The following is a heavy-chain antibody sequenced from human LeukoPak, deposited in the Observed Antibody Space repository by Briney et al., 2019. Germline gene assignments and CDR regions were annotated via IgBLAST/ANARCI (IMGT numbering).Heavy chain of an antibody. J-gene: IGHJ6*03. Sequence: GGSLRLSCAASGFTVSSNYMSWVRQAPGKGLEWVSVIYSGGGTYYADSVRGRFTISRDNSKNTLYLQMNSLRAEDTAVYSCAKGRLIELDYYSMDVWGKGTTVTVSS. CDR2: IYSGGGT. D-gene: IGHD3-16*01. V-gene: IGHV3-53*01. CDR1: GFTVSSNY. CDR3: AKGRLIELDYYSMDV.